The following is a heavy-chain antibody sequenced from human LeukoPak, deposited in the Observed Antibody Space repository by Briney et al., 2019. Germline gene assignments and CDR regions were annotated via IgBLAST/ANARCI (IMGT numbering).Heavy chain of an antibody. CDR3: ARDDRGLLSTFDY. CDR1: GGTFSSYA. Sequence: SVKVSCKASGGTFSSYAISWVRQAPGQGLEWMGRIIPILGIANYAQKFQGRVTITADKSTSTAYMELSSLRSEDTAVYYCARDDRGLLSTFDYWGQGTLVTVSS. D-gene: IGHD1-26*01. CDR2: IIPILGIA. J-gene: IGHJ4*02. V-gene: IGHV1-69*04.